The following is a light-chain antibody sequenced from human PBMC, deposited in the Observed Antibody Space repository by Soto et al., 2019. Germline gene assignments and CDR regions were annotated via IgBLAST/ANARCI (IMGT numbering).Light chain of an antibody. CDR2: EVT. CDR3: FSYAGDSVYV. Sequence: SALTQPASVSGSPRQSITISCTGTNSDVGSYNLVSWFQQHPGKAPKLVIYEVTKRPSGVSDRFSGSKSGNTASLTISGLQAEDEADYYCFSYAGDSVYVFGTGTKVTV. J-gene: IGLJ1*01. CDR1: NSDVGSYNL. V-gene: IGLV2-23*02.